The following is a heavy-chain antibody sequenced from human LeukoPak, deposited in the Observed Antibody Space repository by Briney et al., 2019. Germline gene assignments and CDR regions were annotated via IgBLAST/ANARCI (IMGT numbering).Heavy chain of an antibody. D-gene: IGHD2-15*01. CDR1: GFTFSSYA. V-gene: IGHV3-30-3*01. CDR2: ISYDGSNK. Sequence: PGGSLRLSCAASGFTFSSYAMHWVRQAPGKGLEWVAVISYDGSNKYYADSVKGRFTISRDNPKNTLYLQMNSLRAEDTAVYYCARDPYCSGGSCYSGLSAEYFQHWGQGTLVTVSS. CDR3: ARDPYCSGGSCYSGLSAEYFQH. J-gene: IGHJ1*01.